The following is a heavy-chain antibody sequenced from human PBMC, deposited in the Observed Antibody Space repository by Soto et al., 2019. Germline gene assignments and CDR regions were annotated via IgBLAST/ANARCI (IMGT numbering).Heavy chain of an antibody. Sequence: ASVKVSCKASGYTFTSYGISWVRQAPGQGLEWMGWISAYNGNTNYAQKLQGRFTISRDNSKNTLYLQMNSLRAEDTAVYYCARDSTGVAAHIGYWGQGTLVTVSS. J-gene: IGHJ4*02. CDR1: GYTFTSYG. CDR2: ISAYNGNT. CDR3: ARDSTGVAAHIGY. D-gene: IGHD6-6*01. V-gene: IGHV1-18*04.